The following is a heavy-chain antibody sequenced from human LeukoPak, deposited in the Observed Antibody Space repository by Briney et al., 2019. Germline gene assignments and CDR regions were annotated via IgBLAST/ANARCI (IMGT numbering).Heavy chain of an antibody. J-gene: IGHJ2*01. V-gene: IGHV4-34*01. D-gene: IGHD6-19*01. CDR1: GGSFSGYY. CDR2: INHSGST. Sequence: SETLSLTCAVYGGSFSGYYWSWIRQPPGKGLKWIGEINHSGSTNYNPSLKSRVTISVDTSKNQFSLKLSSVTAADTAVYYCARGVGFRSRIAVAGPKYFDLWGRGTLVTVSS. CDR3: ARGVGFRSRIAVAGPKYFDL.